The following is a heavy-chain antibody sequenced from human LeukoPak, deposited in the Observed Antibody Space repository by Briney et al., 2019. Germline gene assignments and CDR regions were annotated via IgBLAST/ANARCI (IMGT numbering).Heavy chain of an antibody. D-gene: IGHD6-19*01. J-gene: IGHJ3*02. Sequence: GGSLRLSCAASGFTFSSYGMHWVRQAPGKGLEWVAFIRYDGSNKYYADSVKGRFTISRDNSKNTLYLQMNSLRAEDTAVYYCANFNNWDSSGWYDAFDIWGQGTMVTVSS. CDR3: ANFNNWDSSGWYDAFDI. CDR2: IRYDGSNK. CDR1: GFTFSSYG. V-gene: IGHV3-30*02.